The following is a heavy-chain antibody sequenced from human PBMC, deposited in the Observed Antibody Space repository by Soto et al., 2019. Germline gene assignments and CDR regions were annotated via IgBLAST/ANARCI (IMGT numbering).Heavy chain of an antibody. J-gene: IGHJ4*02. V-gene: IGHV1-3*01. Sequence: QGQLLQSGADVKKPGASVQVSCKASGYTFTNYAMHWVRQAPGQRLEWMGWINGGNGNTKYSQKFRDRVTITRDTSASTSNRELSSLTSEAAGVYYCARDGEVTGHINFDYWGQGTMVTVSS. D-gene: IGHD2-21*01. CDR1: GYTFTNYA. CDR2: INGGNGNT. CDR3: ARDGEVTGHINFDY.